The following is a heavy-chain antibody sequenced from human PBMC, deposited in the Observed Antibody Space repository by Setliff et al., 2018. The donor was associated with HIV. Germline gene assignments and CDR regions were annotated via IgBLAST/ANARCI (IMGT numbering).Heavy chain of an antibody. CDR3: AKLVVRLRFWEWSPSLVYSYYYMDV. V-gene: IGHV4-59*11. J-gene: IGHJ6*03. CDR1: GGSISSHY. D-gene: IGHD3-3*01. Sequence: SETLSLTCTVSGGSISSHYWSWIRQPPGKGLEWIGYIYYSGSTNYNPSLKSRVTISEETAKNQYSLKLSYVTAADTAVDYCAKLVVRLRFWEWSPSLVYSYYYMDVWGQGTTVTVSS. CDR2: IYYSGST.